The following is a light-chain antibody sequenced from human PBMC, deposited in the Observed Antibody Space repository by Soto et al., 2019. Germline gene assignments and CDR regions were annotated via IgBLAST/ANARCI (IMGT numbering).Light chain of an antibody. V-gene: IGKV1-39*01. Sequence: DIQMTQSPSSLSASVGDRVTITCRASQSISSYLNWYQQKPGKAPKLLISAASSLQGGVPSRFSGSGSGTDFTLTISSLQPEDFATYYCQQYNSYWAFGQGTKVDIK. CDR2: AAS. CDR3: QQYNSYWA. J-gene: IGKJ1*01. CDR1: QSISSY.